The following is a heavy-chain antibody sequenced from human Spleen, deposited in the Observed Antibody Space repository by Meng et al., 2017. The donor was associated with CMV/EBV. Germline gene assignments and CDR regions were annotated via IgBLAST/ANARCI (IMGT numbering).Heavy chain of an antibody. CDR2: INHSGST. J-gene: IGHJ5*02. CDR3: ASCVTGALGWFDP. D-gene: IGHD1-20*01. Sequence: QVQLQQWGAGLLKPSDTLSLTCAVYGGSFSAYYWSWIRQPPGKGLEWIGEINHSGSTSYNPSLKSQVTISVDTSKNQFSLRLNSVTAADTAVYYCASCVTGALGWFDPWGQGTMVTVSS. CDR1: GGSFSAYY. V-gene: IGHV4-34*01.